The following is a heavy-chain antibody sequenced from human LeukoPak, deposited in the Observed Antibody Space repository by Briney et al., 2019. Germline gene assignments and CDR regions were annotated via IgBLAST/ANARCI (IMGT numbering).Heavy chain of an antibody. CDR2: IYYSGST. J-gene: IGHJ3*02. Sequence: SETLSLTCTVSGGYIRSYYWSWIRQPPGKGLEWIGYIYYSGSTNYNPSLKSRVTISVDTSKNQFSLKLSSVTAADAAVYFCARGLYSYDSSGAFDIWGQGTMVTVSS. D-gene: IGHD3-22*01. V-gene: IGHV4-59*08. CDR1: GGYIRSYY. CDR3: ARGLYSYDSSGAFDI.